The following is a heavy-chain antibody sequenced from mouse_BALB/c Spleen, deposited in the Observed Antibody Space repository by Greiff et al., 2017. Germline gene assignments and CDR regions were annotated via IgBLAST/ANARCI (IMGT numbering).Heavy chain of an antibody. V-gene: IGHV1-4*01. J-gene: IGHJ4*01. CDR3: ARPDAMDY. CDR1: GYTFTSYT. Sequence: QVQLQQSGADLVRPGASVKMSCKASGYTFTSYTMHWVNQRPGKGLEWIGYISPSSGYTNYNQKFKDKATLTADKSSSTAYMQLSSLTSEDSAVYYCARPDAMDYWGQGTSVTVSS. CDR2: ISPSSGYT.